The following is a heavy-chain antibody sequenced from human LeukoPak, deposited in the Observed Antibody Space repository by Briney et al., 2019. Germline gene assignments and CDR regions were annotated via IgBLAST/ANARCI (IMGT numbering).Heavy chain of an antibody. D-gene: IGHD3-9*01. CDR3: AKDVWKYDILTGPYY. J-gene: IGHJ4*02. CDR1: GFTFSSYA. V-gene: IGHV3-23*01. CDR2: ISSSGVST. Sequence: GGFLRLSCAASGFTFSSYAMNWVRQAPGKGLEWVSGISSSGVSTYYADSVKGRFTISRDNSKNTLYLQMNSLRAEDTAVYYCAKDVWKYDILTGPYYWGQGTLVTVSS.